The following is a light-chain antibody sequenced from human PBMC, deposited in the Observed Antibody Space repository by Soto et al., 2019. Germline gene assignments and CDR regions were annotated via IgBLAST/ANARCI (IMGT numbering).Light chain of an antibody. J-gene: IGLJ2*01. V-gene: IGLV1-40*01. CDR2: GNS. Sequence: QSVLTQPPSVSGAPGQRVTISCTGSSSNIGAGYDVHWYQQLPGTAPKLLIYGNSNRPSGVPDRFSGSKSGTSASLAITGLQAEDEADYYCGTWDSSLSAVVFGGGTKVTAL. CDR1: SSNIGAGYD. CDR3: GTWDSSLSAVV.